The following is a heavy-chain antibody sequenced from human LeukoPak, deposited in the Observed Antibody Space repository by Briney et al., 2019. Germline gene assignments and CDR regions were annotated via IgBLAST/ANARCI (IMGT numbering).Heavy chain of an antibody. D-gene: IGHD6-19*01. Sequence: PGRSLRLSCAASGFTFSSYAMHWVRQAPGKGLEWVAVISYDGSNKYYADSVKGRFTISRDNSKNTLYLQMNSLRAEDTAVYYCARAWLVVGVDPDYWGQGTLVTVSS. CDR2: ISYDGSNK. J-gene: IGHJ4*02. CDR3: ARAWLVVGVDPDY. CDR1: GFTFSSYA. V-gene: IGHV3-30-3*01.